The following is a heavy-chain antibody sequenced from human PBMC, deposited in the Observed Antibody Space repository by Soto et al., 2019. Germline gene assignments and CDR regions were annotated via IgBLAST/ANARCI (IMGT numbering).Heavy chain of an antibody. J-gene: IGHJ4*02. V-gene: IGHV1-3*01. CDR3: ARDPGYSYGYN. CDR1: GYTFTSYA. CDR2: INAGNGNT. D-gene: IGHD5-18*01. Sequence: QVQLVQSGAEVKKPGASVKVSCKASGYTFTSYAMHWVRQAPGQRLEWMGWINAGNGNTKYSQKFQGRGSFTRDPSASTAYMELSSLRSEDTAVYYWARDPGYSYGYNWDQGTLVTVSS.